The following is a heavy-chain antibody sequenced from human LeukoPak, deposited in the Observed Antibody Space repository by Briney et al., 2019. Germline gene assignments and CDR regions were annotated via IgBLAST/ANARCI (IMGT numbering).Heavy chain of an antibody. CDR3: ARFFGGYSGYEWGY. V-gene: IGHV3-21*01. CDR1: GFTFSSYS. Sequence: GGSLRLSCAASGFTFSSYSMNWVRQAPGKGLEWVSSISSSSSYIYYADSVKGRFTISRDNAKNSLYLQMNSLRAEDTAVYYCARFFGGYSGYEWGYWGQGTLVTVSS. D-gene: IGHD5-12*01. CDR2: ISSSSSYI. J-gene: IGHJ4*02.